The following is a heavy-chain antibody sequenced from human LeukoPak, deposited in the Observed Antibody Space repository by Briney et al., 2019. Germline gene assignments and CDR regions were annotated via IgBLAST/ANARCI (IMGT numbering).Heavy chain of an antibody. Sequence: SETLSLTCIVSGGSISSYYWSWIRQPPGKGLEWIGYIYYSGSTDYNPSLKSRVTISVDTSKNQFSLKLSSVTAADTAVYYCAGSNWGYHKFDYWGQGTLVTVSS. J-gene: IGHJ4*02. CDR2: IYYSGST. D-gene: IGHD7-27*01. CDR3: AGSNWGYHKFDY. V-gene: IGHV4-59*08. CDR1: GGSISSYY.